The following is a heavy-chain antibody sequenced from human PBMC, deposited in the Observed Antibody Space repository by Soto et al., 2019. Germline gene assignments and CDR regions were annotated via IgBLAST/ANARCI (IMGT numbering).Heavy chain of an antibody. D-gene: IGHD5-18*01. CDR3: ARTTANKRFDP. Sequence: EVQLVESGGGLVQPGGSLRLSCAASGFTFINYWMSWVRQAPGKGLEGVANIKQDGGEKYYVDSVKGRFTISRYNAKNSLYLQMNSLTAEDPAVYYCARTTANKRFDPWGQGSLVSVSS. CDR1: GFTFINYW. V-gene: IGHV3-7*01. CDR2: IKQDGGEK. J-gene: IGHJ5*02.